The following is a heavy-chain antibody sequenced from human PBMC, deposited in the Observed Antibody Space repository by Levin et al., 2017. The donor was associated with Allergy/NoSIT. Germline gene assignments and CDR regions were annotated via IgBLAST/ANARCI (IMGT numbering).Heavy chain of an antibody. D-gene: IGHD1-26*01. Sequence: PMASVKVSCAASGFTFSTYWMHWVRHAPGTGLLWVSRIQTDGSSTYYADSVKGRFTISRDNAKNTLYLQMNSLRVEDTAVYYCARGTLNGATFFGHWGQGTLVTVS. J-gene: IGHJ4*02. V-gene: IGHV3-74*01. CDR1: GFTFSTYW. CDR2: IQTDGSST. CDR3: ARGTLNGATFFGH.